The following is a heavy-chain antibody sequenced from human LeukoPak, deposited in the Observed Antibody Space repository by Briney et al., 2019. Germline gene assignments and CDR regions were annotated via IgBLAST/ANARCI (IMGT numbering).Heavy chain of an antibody. CDR1: GGSISSGAYY. V-gene: IGHV4-30-4*08. CDR2: IYYSGST. J-gene: IGHJ5*02. Sequence: PSQTLSLTCTVSGGSISSGAYYWSWIRQHPGKGLEWIGYIYYSGSTYYNPPLKSRVTISVDTCKNQFSLKLSSVTAADTAVYYCARLNCSGGSCYSVDHWGQGTLVTVSS. D-gene: IGHD2-15*01. CDR3: ARLNCSGGSCYSVDH.